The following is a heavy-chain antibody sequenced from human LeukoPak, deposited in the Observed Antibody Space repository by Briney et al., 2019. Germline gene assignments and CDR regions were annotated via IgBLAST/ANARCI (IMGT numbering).Heavy chain of an antibody. D-gene: IGHD3-3*01. CDR2: INHSGST. V-gene: IGHV4-34*01. CDR3: AREGRFNFWSGTHYWYFDL. J-gene: IGHJ2*01. Sequence: SETLSLTCAVYGGSFSGYYWSWIRQPPGKGLEWIGEINHSGSTNYNPSLKSRVTISVDTSKNQFSLKLSSVTAADTAVYYCAREGRFNFWSGTHYWYFDLWGRGTLVTVSS. CDR1: GGSFSGYY.